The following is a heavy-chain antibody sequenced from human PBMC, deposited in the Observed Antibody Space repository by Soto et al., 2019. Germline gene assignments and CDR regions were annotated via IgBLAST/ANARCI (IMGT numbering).Heavy chain of an antibody. J-gene: IGHJ4*02. CDR3: ARRGGHIVGAPNDY. D-gene: IGHD1-26*01. CDR2: ISSSSSYI. V-gene: IGHV3-21*01. CDR1: GFTFSSYS. Sequence: EVQLVESGGGLVKPGGSLRLSCAASGFTFSSYSMNWVRQAPGKGLEWVSSISSSSSYIYYADSVKGRFTISRDNAKNSLYLQMNSLRAEDTAVYYCARRGGHIVGAPNDYWGQGTLVTVSS.